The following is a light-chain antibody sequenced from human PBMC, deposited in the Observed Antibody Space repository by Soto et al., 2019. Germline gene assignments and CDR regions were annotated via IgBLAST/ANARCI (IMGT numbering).Light chain of an antibody. CDR2: GAS. V-gene: IGKV3-20*01. J-gene: IGKJ1*01. Sequence: EIVLTQSPGTLSLSPGERATLSCRASRSVSNNYVAWYQRKPGQAPRLLIYGASSRATDIPRRFSGSGSGTDFTLTITRLEPEDFAVYYGQQYGSSPPTFGQGTKVESK. CDR3: QQYGSSPPT. CDR1: RSVSNNY.